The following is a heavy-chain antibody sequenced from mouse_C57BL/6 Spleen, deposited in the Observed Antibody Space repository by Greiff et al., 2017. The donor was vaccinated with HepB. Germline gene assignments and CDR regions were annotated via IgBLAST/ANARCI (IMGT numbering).Heavy chain of an antibody. Sequence: VQLQQPGAELVKPGASVKLSCKASGYTFTSYWMHWVKQRPGQGLEWIGMIHPNSGSTNYNEKFKSKATLTVDKSSSTAYMQLSSLTSEDSAVYYCARGGDGYDGEAAYWGQGTLVTVSA. CDR2: IHPNSGST. CDR1: GYTFTSYW. D-gene: IGHD2-2*01. J-gene: IGHJ3*01. CDR3: ARGGDGYDGEAAY. V-gene: IGHV1-64*01.